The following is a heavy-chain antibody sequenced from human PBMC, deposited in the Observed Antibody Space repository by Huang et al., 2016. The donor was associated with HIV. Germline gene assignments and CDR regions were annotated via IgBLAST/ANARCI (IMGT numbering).Heavy chain of an antibody. J-gene: IGHJ6*02. CDR3: ARSPADFWSGFGMDV. D-gene: IGHD3-3*01. CDR1: GFTFRSYG. V-gene: IGHV3-30*03. Sequence: QVQMVESGGGVVQPGKSLTLSCGASGFTFRSYGMQWVRQAAGKGLEWVALISYSGSKTFYGESVKGRFTISRDNSKDTVYLLMNNLRPEDTAVYFCARSPADFWSGFGMDVWGQGTTVTVSS. CDR2: ISYSGSKT.